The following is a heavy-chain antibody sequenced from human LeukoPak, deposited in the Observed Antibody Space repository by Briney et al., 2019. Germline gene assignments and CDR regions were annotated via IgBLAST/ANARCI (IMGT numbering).Heavy chain of an antibody. CDR2: ISTHNGNT. V-gene: IGHV1-18*01. D-gene: IGHD3-10*01. Sequence: ASVKVSCKASGYTFISYGISWVRQAPGQGLEWLGWISTHNGNTKYAQKLQGRVIMTADTSTSTAYMELRSLRSDDTAVYYCVRALLWFGEPSHIDYWGQGTLVTASS. CDR3: VRALLWFGEPSHIDY. CDR1: GYTFISYG. J-gene: IGHJ4*02.